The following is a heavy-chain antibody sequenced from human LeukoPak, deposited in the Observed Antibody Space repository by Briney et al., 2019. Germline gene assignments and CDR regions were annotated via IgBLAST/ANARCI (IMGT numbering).Heavy chain of an antibody. CDR2: ISSSSYI. CDR3: ATDPHYYDSSGYLGGYFDY. Sequence: GGSLRLSCAASGFTFSSYSMNWVRQAPGKGLEWVSSISSSSYIYYADSVKGRFTISRDNAKNSLYLQMNSLRAEDTAVYYCATDPHYYDSSGYLGGYFDYWGQGTLVTVSS. V-gene: IGHV3-21*01. J-gene: IGHJ4*02. CDR1: GFTFSSYS. D-gene: IGHD3-22*01.